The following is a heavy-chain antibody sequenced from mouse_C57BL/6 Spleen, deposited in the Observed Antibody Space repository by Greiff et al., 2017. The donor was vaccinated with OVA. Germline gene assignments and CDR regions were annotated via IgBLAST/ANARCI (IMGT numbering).Heavy chain of an antibody. CDR1: GYTFTSYW. CDR3: ARWGGYYAADY. D-gene: IGHD1-1*01. V-gene: IGHV1-69*01. J-gene: IGHJ2*01. CDR2: IDPSDSYT. Sequence: QVQLQQSGAELVMPGASVKLSCKASGYTFTSYWMHWVKQRPGQGLEWIGEIDPSDSYTNYNQKFKGKSTLTVDKSSSTAYMQLSSLTSEDSAVYYCARWGGYYAADYWGQGTTLTVSS.